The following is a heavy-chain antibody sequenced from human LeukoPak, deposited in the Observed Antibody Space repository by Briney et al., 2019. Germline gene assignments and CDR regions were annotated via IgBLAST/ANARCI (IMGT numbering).Heavy chain of an antibody. V-gene: IGHV3-73*01. CDR3: TRSYYGSGSYDWFDP. J-gene: IGHJ5*02. Sequence: PGGSPRLSCAASGFTFSGSAMHWVRQASGKGLEWVGRIRSKANSYATAYAASVKGRLTISRDDSKNTAYLQMNRLKTEDTAVYYCTRSYYGSGSYDWFDPWGQGTLVTVSS. CDR1: GFTFSGSA. CDR2: IRSKANSYAT. D-gene: IGHD3-10*01.